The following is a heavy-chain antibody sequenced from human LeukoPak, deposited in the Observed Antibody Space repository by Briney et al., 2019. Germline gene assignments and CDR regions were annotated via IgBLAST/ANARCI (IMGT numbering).Heavy chain of an antibody. CDR2: INPNGGGT. V-gene: IGHV1-2*02. D-gene: IGHD1-14*01. CDR3: ARIITSTWYNEFDC. Sequence: ASVKVSCKASGYTFTDHYLRWLRQAPGQGLEYLGWINPNGGGTNFPQKFQGRVTLTIDTSVNTGYMEITKLTSDDTAVYYCARIITSTWYNEFDCWGQGTLVAVSS. CDR1: GYTFTDHY. J-gene: IGHJ4*02.